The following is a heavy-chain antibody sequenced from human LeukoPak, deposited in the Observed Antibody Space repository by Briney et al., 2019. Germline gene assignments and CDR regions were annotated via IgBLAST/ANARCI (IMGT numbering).Heavy chain of an antibody. J-gene: IGHJ4*02. CDR1: GYTFTSYG. V-gene: IGHV1-18*01. CDR3: ARRLIAVAGPDY. CDR2: ISAYNGDT. D-gene: IGHD6-19*01. Sequence: AAVKVSCKASGYTFTSYGITWVRQAPGQGLEWMGWISAYNGDTNYAQKLQGRVTMTTDTSTSTAYMELRSLRSDDTAVYYCARRLIAVAGPDYWGQGTLVTVSS.